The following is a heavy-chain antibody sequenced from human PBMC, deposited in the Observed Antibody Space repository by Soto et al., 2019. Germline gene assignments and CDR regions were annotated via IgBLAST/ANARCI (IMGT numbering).Heavy chain of an antibody. V-gene: IGHV4-30-4*01. J-gene: IGHJ4*02. CDR1: GGSISSGDYY. CDR3: ARDVDLKGFDY. D-gene: IGHD2-21*01. Sequence: SETLSLTCTVSGGSISSGDYYWSWIRQPPGKGLEWIGYIYYSGSTYYNPSLKSRVTISVDTSKNQFSLKLSSVTAADTAVYYCARDVDLKGFDYWGQGTLVTVSS. CDR2: IYYSGST.